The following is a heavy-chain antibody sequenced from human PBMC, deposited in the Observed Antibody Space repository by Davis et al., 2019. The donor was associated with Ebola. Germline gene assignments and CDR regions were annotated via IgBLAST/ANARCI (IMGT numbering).Heavy chain of an antibody. CDR3: ARSTYDILIDFDF. CDR1: GYSFTTYG. Sequence: AASVKVSCKASGYSFTTYGISWVRQAPGQGLEWMGWISAFKGKTHYAQKFQGRITMTTGTSTSTAYMELKSLRSDDTAVYYCARSTYDILIDFDFWGQGTLVTVSS. J-gene: IGHJ4*02. D-gene: IGHD3-9*01. CDR2: ISAFKGKT. V-gene: IGHV1-18*04.